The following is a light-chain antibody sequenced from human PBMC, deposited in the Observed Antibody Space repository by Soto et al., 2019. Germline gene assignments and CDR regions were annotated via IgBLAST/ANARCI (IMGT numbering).Light chain of an antibody. J-gene: IGLJ2*01. Sequence: QSVLTQPASVSGSPGQSITISCTGTSSDVGGYNYVSWYQQHPGKAPKLMIYHVTNRPSGVSNRFSGSKSGITASLTISGLQADDEADYYCSSYSSSTAVEFGGGTKLTVL. V-gene: IGLV2-14*01. CDR3: SSYSSSTAVE. CDR2: HVT. CDR1: SSDVGGYNY.